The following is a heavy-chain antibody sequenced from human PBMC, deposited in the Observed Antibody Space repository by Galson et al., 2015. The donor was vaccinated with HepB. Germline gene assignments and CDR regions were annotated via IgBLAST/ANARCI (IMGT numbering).Heavy chain of an antibody. CDR1: GFTFSNAW. CDR2: IKSKTDGGTT. D-gene: IGHD3-10*01. V-gene: IGHV3-15*01. Sequence: SLRLSCAASGFTFSNAWMSWVRQAPGKGLEWVGRIKSKTDGGTTDYAAPVKGRFTISRDDSKNTLYLQMNSLKTEDTAVYYCTTDRGPRMEVWFGEYNPEYFQHWGQSTLVTVSS. J-gene: IGHJ1*01. CDR3: TTDRGPRMEVWFGEYNPEYFQH.